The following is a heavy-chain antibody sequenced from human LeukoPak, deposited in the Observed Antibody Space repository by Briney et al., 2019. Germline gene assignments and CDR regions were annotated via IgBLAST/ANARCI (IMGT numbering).Heavy chain of an antibody. CDR1: GFTFSSYG. V-gene: IGHV3-30*02. CDR2: IRYDGSNK. Sequence: GGSLRLSCAASGFTFSSYGMYWVRQAPGKGLEWVAFIRYDGSNKYYADSVKGRFTISRDNSKNTLYLQMNSLRAEDTAVYYCAKGIRWELLPDAFDIWRQGTMVTVSS. J-gene: IGHJ3*02. CDR3: AKGIRWELLPDAFDI. D-gene: IGHD1-26*01.